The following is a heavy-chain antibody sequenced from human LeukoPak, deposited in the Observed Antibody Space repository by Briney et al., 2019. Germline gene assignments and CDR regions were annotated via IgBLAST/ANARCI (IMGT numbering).Heavy chain of an antibody. CDR2: ISGSGGSA. Sequence: GRSLRLSCAASGFTFSNYGMHWVRQAPGKGLEWVSIISGSGGSANHADSVKGRFTIPRDNSKNTLYLQMNSLRAEDTAVYYCAKPYYGSGSYYGFNYYAFDYWGQGTLVTVSS. J-gene: IGHJ4*02. V-gene: IGHV3-23*01. CDR3: AKPYYGSGSYYGFNYYAFDY. D-gene: IGHD3-10*01. CDR1: GFTFSNYG.